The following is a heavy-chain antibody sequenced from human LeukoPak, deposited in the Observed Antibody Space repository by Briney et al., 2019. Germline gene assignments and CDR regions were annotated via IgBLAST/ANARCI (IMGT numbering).Heavy chain of an antibody. Sequence: GGSLRLSCAASGFTFSSYGMHWVRQAPGKGLEWVAVIWYDGSNKYYADSVKGRFTISRDNSRNTLYLQMYSLRAEDTAVYYCAKDAAGPEYWGQGTLVTVSS. V-gene: IGHV3-33*06. J-gene: IGHJ4*02. CDR2: IWYDGSNK. CDR3: AKDAAGPEY. CDR1: GFTFSSYG. D-gene: IGHD6-13*01.